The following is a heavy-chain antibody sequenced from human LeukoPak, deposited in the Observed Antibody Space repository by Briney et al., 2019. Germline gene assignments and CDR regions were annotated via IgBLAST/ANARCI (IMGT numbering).Heavy chain of an antibody. J-gene: IGHJ4*02. CDR2: INPHTGAA. Sequence: PVASVKVSCTVSGYSFIENYLHWVRQAPGQGLEWMGLINPHTGAANFSHKFKGRVTMTRDTSISTAYMHLTRLKFDDTAMYYCARGKSGYSPWGQGTPVTVSS. V-gene: IGHV1-2*02. CDR1: GYSFIENY. CDR3: ARGKSGYSP. D-gene: IGHD3-3*01.